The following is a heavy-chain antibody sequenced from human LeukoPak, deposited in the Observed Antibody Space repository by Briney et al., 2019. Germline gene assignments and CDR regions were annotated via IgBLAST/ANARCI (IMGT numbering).Heavy chain of an antibody. D-gene: IGHD4-17*01. CDR3: ARASIDYGDYVFDY. CDR2: INPNSGGT. J-gene: IGHJ4*02. V-gene: IGHV1-2*04. Sequence: ASVNVSCKASGYTFTVYYMHWVRQAPGQGLEWMGWINPNSGGTNYAQKFQGWVTMTRDTSISTAYMELSRLRSDDTAVYYCARASIDYGDYVFDYWGQGTLVTVSS. CDR1: GYTFTVYY.